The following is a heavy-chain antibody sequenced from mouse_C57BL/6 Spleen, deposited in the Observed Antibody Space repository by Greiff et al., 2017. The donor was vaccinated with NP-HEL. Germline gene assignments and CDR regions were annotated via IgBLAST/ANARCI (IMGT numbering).Heavy chain of an antibody. D-gene: IGHD1-1*01. CDR2: INPNNGGT. J-gene: IGHJ1*03. CDR3: ARGYGSSGWYFDV. Sequence: VQLQQSGPELVKPGASVKMSCKASGYTFTDYNMHWVKQSHGKSLEWIGYINPNNGGTSYNQKFKGKATLTVNKSSSTAYMELRSLTSEDSAVYYCARGYGSSGWYFDVWGTGTTVTVSS. V-gene: IGHV1-22*01. CDR1: GYTFTDYN.